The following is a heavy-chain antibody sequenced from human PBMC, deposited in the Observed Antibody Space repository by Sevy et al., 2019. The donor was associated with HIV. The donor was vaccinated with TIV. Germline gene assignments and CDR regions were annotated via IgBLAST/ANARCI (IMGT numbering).Heavy chain of an antibody. CDR3: ARGPIQRGAFDI. CDR2: ISYDATYK. Sequence: GGSLRLSCAASGFIFSNYPIHWVRQAPGKGLEWVAVISYDATYKYYADSVKGRFTISRDNSKNTLYLQMNSLRAEDTAVYYCARGPIQRGAFDIWGQGTLVTVSS. J-gene: IGHJ3*02. D-gene: IGHD5-18*01. CDR1: GFIFSNYP. V-gene: IGHV3-30*04.